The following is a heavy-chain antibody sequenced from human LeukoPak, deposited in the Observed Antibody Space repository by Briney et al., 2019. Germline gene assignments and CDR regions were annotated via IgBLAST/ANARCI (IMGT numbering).Heavy chain of an antibody. Sequence: GASVKVSCKASGYTFTSYYMHWVRQAPGQGLEWMGIINPGGGSTSYAQKFQGRVTMTRDTSTSTVYMELSSLRSEDTAVYYCARDRLPATAGYWGQGTLVTVSS. J-gene: IGHJ4*02. D-gene: IGHD2-2*01. CDR3: ARDRLPATAGY. CDR1: GYTFTSYY. CDR2: INPGGGST. V-gene: IGHV1-46*01.